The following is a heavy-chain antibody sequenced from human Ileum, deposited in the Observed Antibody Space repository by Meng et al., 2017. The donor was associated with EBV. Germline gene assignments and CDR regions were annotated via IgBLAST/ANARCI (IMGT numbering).Heavy chain of an antibody. CDR3: ARDSSSSAYSPFDY. V-gene: IGHV6-1*01. D-gene: IGHD3-22*01. CDR1: GDSVSSNSAE. J-gene: IGHJ4*02. Sequence: QVQLPQSVPGVGEPSQTLSQACAVYGDSVSSNSAEWNWIRLSPSGCLEWLGRTYYRSKWYNDYAVSVKSRITINPVTSKNQFSLQLNSVTPEDTAVYYCARDSSSSAYSPFDYWGQGTLVTVSS. CDR2: TYYRSKWYN.